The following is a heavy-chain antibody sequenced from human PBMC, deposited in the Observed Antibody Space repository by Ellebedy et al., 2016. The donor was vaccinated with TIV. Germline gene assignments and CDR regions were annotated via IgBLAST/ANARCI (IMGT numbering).Heavy chain of an antibody. V-gene: IGHV3-53*01. CDR1: GFTVSSNY. CDR2: IYSGGST. Sequence: GESLKISCAASGFTVSSNYMSWVRQAPGKGLEWVSVIYSGGSTYYADSVKGRFTISRDNSKNTLYLQMNSLRAEDTAVYYCARAAAGRWGYYYGMDVWGQGTTVTVSS. J-gene: IGHJ6*02. CDR3: ARAAAGRWGYYYGMDV. D-gene: IGHD6-13*01.